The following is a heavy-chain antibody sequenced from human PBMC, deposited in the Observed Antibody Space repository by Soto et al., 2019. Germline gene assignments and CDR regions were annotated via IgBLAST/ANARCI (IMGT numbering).Heavy chain of an antibody. V-gene: IGHV1-69*13. CDR2: IIPIFGTA. Sequence: SVKVSCKASGGTFSSYAISWVRQAPGQGLEWMGGIIPIFGTANYAQKFQGRVTITADESTSTAYMELSSLRSEDTAVYYCARDSVVVTAVGNYYYGMDVWGQGTTVTVSS. CDR1: GGTFSSYA. CDR3: ARDSVVVTAVGNYYYGMDV. J-gene: IGHJ6*02. D-gene: IGHD2-21*02.